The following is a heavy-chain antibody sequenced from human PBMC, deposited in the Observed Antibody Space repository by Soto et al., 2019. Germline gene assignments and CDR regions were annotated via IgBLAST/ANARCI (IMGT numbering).Heavy chain of an antibody. D-gene: IGHD5-12*01. J-gene: IGHJ6*03. CDR3: ARAKRGYSGYDYSHYYYYMDV. CDR1: GGSISSYY. Sequence: SETLSLTCTVSGGSISSYYWSWIRQPPGKGLEWIGYIYYSGSTNYNPSLKSRVTISVDTSKNQFSLKLSSVTAADTAVYYCARAKRGYSGYDYSHYYYYMDVWGKGTTVTVSS. V-gene: IGHV4-59*01. CDR2: IYYSGST.